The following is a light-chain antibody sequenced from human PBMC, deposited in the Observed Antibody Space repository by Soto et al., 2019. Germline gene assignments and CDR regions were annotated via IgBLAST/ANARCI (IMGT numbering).Light chain of an antibody. CDR3: QQSYNTPRT. J-gene: IGKJ1*01. CDR1: QSISTY. Sequence: DIQMTQSPYSLSASVGDRVTITCRASQSISTYLNWYQQKPGRAPKLLIYAASSLQSGVPSKFSGSGSGTDFTLIISSLQPEDFATYSCQQSYNTPRTFGQGTKVEIK. V-gene: IGKV1-39*01. CDR2: AAS.